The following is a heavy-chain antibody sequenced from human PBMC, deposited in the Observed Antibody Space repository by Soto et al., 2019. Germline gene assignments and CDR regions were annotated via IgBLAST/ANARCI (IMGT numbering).Heavy chain of an antibody. D-gene: IGHD6-13*01. J-gene: IGHJ6*02. Sequence: GSLRLSCAASGFTFSSYEMNWVRQAPGKGLEWVSYISSSGSTIYYADSVKGRFTISRDNAKNSLYLQMNSLRAEDTAVYYCASCLAAAGPYYYYGMDVWDQGTTVTVSS. CDR3: ASCLAAAGPYYYYGMDV. CDR1: GFTFSSYE. CDR2: ISSSGSTI. V-gene: IGHV3-48*03.